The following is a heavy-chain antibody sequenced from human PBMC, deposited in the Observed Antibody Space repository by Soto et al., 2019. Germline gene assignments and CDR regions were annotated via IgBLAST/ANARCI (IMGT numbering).Heavy chain of an antibody. Sequence: QVQLQQWGAGLLKPSETLSLTCAVYGGSFSGYYWSWVRQPPGKVLEWIGEINHSGSTNYNPAIKRRVTISVYTSKNQFSLKLGSVTAADTAVYYCARAPRLHYGSGSYYKDAFDIWGQGTMVTVSS. CDR2: INHSGST. V-gene: IGHV4-34*01. J-gene: IGHJ3*02. D-gene: IGHD3-10*01. CDR3: ARAPRLHYGSGSYYKDAFDI. CDR1: GGSFSGYY.